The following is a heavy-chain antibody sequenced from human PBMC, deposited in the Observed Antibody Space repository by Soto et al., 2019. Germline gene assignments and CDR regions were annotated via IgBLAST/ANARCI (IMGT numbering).Heavy chain of an antibody. CDR2: IIPIFGTT. Sequence: QVQLVQSGAELKKPGSSVKVSCQASGGTFSNYAISWVRQAPGQGLEWMGKIIPIFGTTNYAQNFRGRVTITAHEYTSTAYMDLSSLRSDDTALYYCARELPPAPGSFREDALDIWGQGTMITVSS. J-gene: IGHJ3*02. D-gene: IGHD6-13*01. V-gene: IGHV1-69*15. CDR1: GGTFSNYA. CDR3: ARELPPAPGSFREDALDI.